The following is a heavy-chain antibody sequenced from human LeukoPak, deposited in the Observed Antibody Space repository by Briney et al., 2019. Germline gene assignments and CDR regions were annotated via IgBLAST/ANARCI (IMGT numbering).Heavy chain of an antibody. D-gene: IGHD6-13*01. Sequence: GGSLRLSCAASGFTFSSSAMSWVRQVPGKGLEWVSGISASGGSTSYADSVRGRFTISRDNSKNTLYLQMNSLRAEDTAVYYWARHQQLALYGKDGWGQGTTVTVSS. CDR2: ISASGGST. CDR3: ARHQQLALYGKDG. J-gene: IGHJ6*02. CDR1: GFTFSSSA. V-gene: IGHV3-23*01.